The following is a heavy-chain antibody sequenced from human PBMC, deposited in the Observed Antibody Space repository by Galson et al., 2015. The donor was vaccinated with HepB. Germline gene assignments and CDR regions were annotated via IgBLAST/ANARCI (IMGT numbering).Heavy chain of an antibody. Sequence: SLRLSCAASGFTFSNAWMSWVRQAPGKGLEWVGHIKSETDGGTTDYAATVKGRFTISRDDSKNTLYLQMNSLKTEDTAVYYCTSPSHSFDYCGQRTLVTVSS. CDR1: GFTFSNAW. CDR3: TSPSHSFDY. CDR2: IKSETDGGTT. J-gene: IGHJ4*02. V-gene: IGHV3-15*01.